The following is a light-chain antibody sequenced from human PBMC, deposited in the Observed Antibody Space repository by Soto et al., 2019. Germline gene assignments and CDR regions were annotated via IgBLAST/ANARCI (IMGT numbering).Light chain of an antibody. CDR2: AAS. CDR3: QKCKVAPFT. V-gene: IGKV1-27*01. Sequence: ILMTQSPSSLSAFVGDRVTITCRASQDIGNFLAWYQRKPGKVPKLLIYAASTLQSGVPSRFSGSGSGTDFTLTISSLQPEDVATYYCQKCKVAPFTFGGGTKVEIK. J-gene: IGKJ4*01. CDR1: QDIGNF.